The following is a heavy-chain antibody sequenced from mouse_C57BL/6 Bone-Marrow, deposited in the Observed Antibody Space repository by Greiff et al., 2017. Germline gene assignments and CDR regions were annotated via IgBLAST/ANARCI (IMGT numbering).Heavy chain of an antibody. V-gene: IGHV14-4*01. CDR3: TRIAY. CDR2: IDPENGDT. J-gene: IGHJ3*01. Sequence: EVQVVESGAELVRPGASVKLSCTASGFNIKDDYMHWVKQRPEQGLEWIGWIDPENGDTEYASKFQGKATITVDTSSNTAYLQLSSLTSEDTAFYYCTRIAYWGQGTLVTVSA. CDR1: GFNIKDDY.